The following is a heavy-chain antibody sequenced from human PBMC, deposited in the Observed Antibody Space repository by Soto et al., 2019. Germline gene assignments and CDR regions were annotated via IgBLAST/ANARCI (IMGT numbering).Heavy chain of an antibody. J-gene: IGHJ4*02. V-gene: IGHV5-10-1*01. CDR3: ARSSFTWIQLWPFDY. D-gene: IGHD5-18*01. Sequence: GESLKISCKGSGYNFTSYWISWVRQMPGKGLEWMGRIDPSDSYTNYSPSFQGHVTISADKSISTAYLQWSSLKASDAAMYYCARSSFTWIQLWPFDYWGQGXLVTVSS. CDR2: IDPSDSYT. CDR1: GYNFTSYW.